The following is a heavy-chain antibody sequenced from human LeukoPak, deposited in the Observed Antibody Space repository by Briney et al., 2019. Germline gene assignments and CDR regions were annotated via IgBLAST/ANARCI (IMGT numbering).Heavy chain of an antibody. V-gene: IGHV3-53*01. Sequence: GGSLRLSCAGSGFTVSSSTMSWVRQAPGKGLEWVSNFYSDALDGITSYADSVKGRFTISRDNSQNTLYLQMNSLRVEDTATYYCARALGDSSGYFTFAYWGQGTLVTVSS. CDR1: GFTVSSST. CDR3: ARALGDSSGYFTFAY. D-gene: IGHD3-22*01. J-gene: IGHJ4*02. CDR2: FYSDALDGIT.